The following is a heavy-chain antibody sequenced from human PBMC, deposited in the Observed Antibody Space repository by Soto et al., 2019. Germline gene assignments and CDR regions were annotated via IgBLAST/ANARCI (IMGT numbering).Heavy chain of an antibody. D-gene: IGHD3-10*01. V-gene: IGHV3-48*01. Sequence: EGQLVEFGGGLVKPGGSLRLSCAASGFSFSIYSYNWVRQAPGKGLEWLSYISPAGSSIYYADSVKGRFTISRDSARDSVYLPMNSLRAEDTAVYYCAKERGGSGAFDIWGQGKMVTVSS. CDR2: ISPAGSSI. CDR1: GFSFSIYS. CDR3: AKERGGSGAFDI. J-gene: IGHJ3*02.